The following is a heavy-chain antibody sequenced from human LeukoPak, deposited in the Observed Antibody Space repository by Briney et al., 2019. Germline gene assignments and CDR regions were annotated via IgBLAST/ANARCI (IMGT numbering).Heavy chain of an antibody. D-gene: IGHD7-27*01. CDR2: ISSSGSTI. Sequence: GGSLRLSCAASGFTFSSYSMNWVRQAPGKGLEWVSYISSSGSTIYYADSVKGRFTISRDNAKNSLYLQMNSLRAEDTAVYYCARVSSWADAFDIWGQGTMVTVSS. V-gene: IGHV3-48*04. CDR3: ARVSSWADAFDI. J-gene: IGHJ3*02. CDR1: GFTFSSYS.